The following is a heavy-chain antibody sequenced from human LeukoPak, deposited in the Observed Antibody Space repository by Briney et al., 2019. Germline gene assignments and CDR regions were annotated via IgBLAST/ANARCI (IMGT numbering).Heavy chain of an antibody. Sequence: GASVKVSCKASGYTFTSYAMHWVRQAPGQRLEWMGWINAGNGNTKYPQKFQGRVTITRDTSASTAYMELSSLRSEDTAVYYCARASVVVVAALLLDYWGQGTLVTVSS. CDR3: ARASVVVVAALLLDY. D-gene: IGHD2-15*01. V-gene: IGHV1-3*01. J-gene: IGHJ4*02. CDR1: GYTFTSYA. CDR2: INAGNGNT.